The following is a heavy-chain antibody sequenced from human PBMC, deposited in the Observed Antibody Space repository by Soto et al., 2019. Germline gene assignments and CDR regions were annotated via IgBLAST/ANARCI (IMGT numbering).Heavy chain of an antibody. Sequence: SLTCTVSGDSISNTAYYWGWIRQPPGKGLEWIGYIYYSGSTYYNPSLKSRVTISVDTSKNQFSLKLSSVTAADTAVYYCARAGYYYDSSGYYHTYYFDYWGQGTLVTVSS. J-gene: IGHJ4*02. V-gene: IGHV4-31*03. CDR2: IYYSGST. D-gene: IGHD3-22*01. CDR1: GDSISNTAYY. CDR3: ARAGYYYDSSGYYHTYYFDY.